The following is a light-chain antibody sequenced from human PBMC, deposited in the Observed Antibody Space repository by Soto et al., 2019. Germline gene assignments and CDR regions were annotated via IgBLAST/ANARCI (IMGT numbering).Light chain of an antibody. V-gene: IGLV1-44*01. CDR2: SNN. Sequence: QSVLTQPPSASGTPGQRVTISCSGGSSNIGSNTVNWYQQLPGTAPKLLIYSNNQRPSGVPDRFSGSKSGTSASLAISGLQSEDEADYYCAAWDDSRNRFGTGTKLTVL. J-gene: IGLJ1*01. CDR1: SSNIGSNT. CDR3: AAWDDSRNR.